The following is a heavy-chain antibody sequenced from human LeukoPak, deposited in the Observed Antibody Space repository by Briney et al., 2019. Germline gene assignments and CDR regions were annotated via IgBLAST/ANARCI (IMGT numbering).Heavy chain of an antibody. Sequence: GGSLRLSCAASGFTFSSYGMSWVRQAPGKGLEWVSAISGSGGSTYYADSVKGRFTISRDNSKNTLYLQMNSLRAEDTAVYYCARESVAAEYYYYYYYMDVWGKGTTVTISS. CDR1: GFTFSSYG. D-gene: IGHD6-19*01. V-gene: IGHV3-23*01. CDR3: ARESVAAEYYYYYYYMDV. J-gene: IGHJ6*03. CDR2: ISGSGGST.